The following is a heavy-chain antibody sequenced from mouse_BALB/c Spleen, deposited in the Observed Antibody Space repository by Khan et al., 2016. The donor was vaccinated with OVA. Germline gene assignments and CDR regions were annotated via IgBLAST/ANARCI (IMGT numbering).Heavy chain of an antibody. CDR1: DYSFTDYN. J-gene: IGHJ2*01. D-gene: IGHD1-1*01. V-gene: IGHV1S135*01. CDR2: IDPYNGGT. Sequence: EVQLQESGPELVKPGTPVKVSCKASDYSFTDYNMFWVKQSLGKSLEWIGYIDPYNGGTNYNQKFEGKATLTVDKSSSTAFMHLNSLTSEDSAVYYCALIYYYGTGFDFWGQGTTLTVSS. CDR3: ALIYYYGTGFDF.